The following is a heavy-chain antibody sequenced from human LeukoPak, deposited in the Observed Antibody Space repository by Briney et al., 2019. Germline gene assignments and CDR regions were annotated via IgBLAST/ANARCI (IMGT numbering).Heavy chain of an antibody. CDR1: GFTFENYW. Sequence: HPGGSLRLSCAASGFTFENYWMTWARQAPGKGLEWVATIKGDGSEKFHVDSVKGRITISRDNANNSLSLQMNSLRVEDTAVYYCARDRSYYGDAFDVWGQGTKVTVSS. CDR3: ARDRSYYGDAFDV. V-gene: IGHV3-7*01. CDR2: IKGDGSEK. D-gene: IGHD1-26*01. J-gene: IGHJ3*01.